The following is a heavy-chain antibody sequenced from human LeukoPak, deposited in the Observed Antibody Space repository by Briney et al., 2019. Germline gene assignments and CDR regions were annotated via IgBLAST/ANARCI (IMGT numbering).Heavy chain of an antibody. D-gene: IGHD2-8*02. CDR2: IYHSGNT. CDR3: ARDVLRYYFDF. J-gene: IGHJ4*02. Sequence: SETLSLTCTVSGDSISSGGNYWSWVRQRRGRGLGWLGCIYHSGNTYYNPSLKSRLTMSVDTSKHQFSLKLSSVTAADTAVYYCARDVLRYYFDFWGQGTLVTVSS. CDR1: GDSISSGGNY. V-gene: IGHV4-31*03.